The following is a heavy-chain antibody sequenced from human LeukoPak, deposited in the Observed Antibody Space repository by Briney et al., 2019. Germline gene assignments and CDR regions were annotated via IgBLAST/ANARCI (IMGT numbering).Heavy chain of an antibody. Sequence: GGSLRLSCAASGFTFSSYGMHWVRQAQGKGLEWVAVISYDGSNKYYADSVKGRFTISRDNSKNTLYLQMNSLRAEDTAVYYCAKGETTTALDYWGQGTLVTVSS. J-gene: IGHJ4*02. CDR1: GFTFSSYG. CDR2: ISYDGSNK. V-gene: IGHV3-30*18. D-gene: IGHD4-17*01. CDR3: AKGETTTALDY.